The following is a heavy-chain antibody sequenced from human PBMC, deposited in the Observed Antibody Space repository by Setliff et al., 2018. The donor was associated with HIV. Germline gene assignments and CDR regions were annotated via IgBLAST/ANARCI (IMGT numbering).Heavy chain of an antibody. Sequence: SETLSLTCAVYGGSLSSSYWTWIRQAPGKGLEWIGEINHSGTANYNPSLKSRVTMSLDRSKRQFSLKLSSVTAADTAVYYCARVPPRWGATRDYWGQGTLVTVSS. CDR3: ARVPPRWGATRDY. V-gene: IGHV4-34*01. CDR2: INHSGTA. CDR1: GGSLSSSY. D-gene: IGHD1-26*01. J-gene: IGHJ4*02.